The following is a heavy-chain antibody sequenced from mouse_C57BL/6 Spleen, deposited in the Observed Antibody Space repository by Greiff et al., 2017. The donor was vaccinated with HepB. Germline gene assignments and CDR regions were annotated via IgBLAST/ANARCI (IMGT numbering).Heavy chain of an antibody. J-gene: IGHJ2*01. CDR2: IDPENGDT. D-gene: IGHD1-1*01. V-gene: IGHV14-4*01. Sequence: VQLQQSGAELVRPGASVKLSCTASGFNIKDDYMHWVKQRPEQGLEWIGWIDPENGDTEYASKFQGKATITADTSSNTACLQLSSLTSEDTAVYYCTTLYGSRDYWGQGTTLTVSS. CDR1: GFNIKDDY. CDR3: TTLYGSRDY.